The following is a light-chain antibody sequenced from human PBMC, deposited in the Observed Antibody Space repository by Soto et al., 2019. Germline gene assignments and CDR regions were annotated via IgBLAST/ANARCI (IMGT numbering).Light chain of an antibody. Sequence: EIVLTQSPGTVSLSPGERATLSCRASQTVSGYYLAWYQQKPGQAPRLLIYGASRRATGIPDRFSGSGSGTAFTLTINRLEPEDFAVYSCQQYGSSPLTFGGGTKVEIK. CDR2: GAS. CDR3: QQYGSSPLT. V-gene: IGKV3-20*01. J-gene: IGKJ4*01. CDR1: QTVSGYY.